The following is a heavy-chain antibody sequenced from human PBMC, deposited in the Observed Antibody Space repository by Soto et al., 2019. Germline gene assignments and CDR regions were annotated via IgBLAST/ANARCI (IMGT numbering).Heavy chain of an antibody. Sequence: QVHLVQSGAEVKKPGASVKVSCRASGYTFTTYTITWVRQAPGQGLEWMGWINAYNGNTNYAEKLQGRVTMTTDTSKSTAYMELRSLRSDDTAVYYCARGLKMIRGVISAYYYGMDVWGQGTTVTVSS. CDR3: ARGLKMIRGVISAYYYGMDV. CDR1: GYTFTTYT. D-gene: IGHD3-10*01. J-gene: IGHJ6*02. V-gene: IGHV1-18*01. CDR2: INAYNGNT.